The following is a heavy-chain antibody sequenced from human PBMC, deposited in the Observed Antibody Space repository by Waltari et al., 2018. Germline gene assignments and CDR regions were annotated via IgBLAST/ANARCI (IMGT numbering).Heavy chain of an antibody. V-gene: IGHV4-39*01. Sequence: QLQLQESGPGLVNPSETLSLTCTVSGDSINRDNYYWAWIRRPPGKGLAWIGSIYYRGTTYYSPSLNSRVTISIDTSRKQFSLKLTSVTAADTATYYCASYDIWNGYYLDWWGQGTLVTVSS. CDR1: GDSINRDNYY. CDR3: ASYDIWNGYYLDW. D-gene: IGHD3-3*01. J-gene: IGHJ4*02. CDR2: IYYRGTT.